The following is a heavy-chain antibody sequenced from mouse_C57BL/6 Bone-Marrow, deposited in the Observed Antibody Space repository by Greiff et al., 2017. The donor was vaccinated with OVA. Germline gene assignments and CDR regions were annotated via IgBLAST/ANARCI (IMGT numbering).Heavy chain of an antibody. Sequence: QVQLQQSGAELARPGASVKLSCKASGYTFTSYGISWVKQRPGQGLEWIGEIYPRSGNTYYNEKFKGKATLTADKSSSTAYMELRSLTSEDSAVYFCARRIRFAYWGQGTLVTVSA. V-gene: IGHV1-81*01. CDR1: GYTFTSYG. J-gene: IGHJ3*01. CDR3: ARRIRFAY. CDR2: IYPRSGNT.